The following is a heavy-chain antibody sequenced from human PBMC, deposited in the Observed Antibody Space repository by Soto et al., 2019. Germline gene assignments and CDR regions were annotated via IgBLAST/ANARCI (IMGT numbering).Heavy chain of an antibody. Sequence: ASVKVSCKASGYTFTGYYMHWGRQAPGEGLEWMGWINPNSGGTNYAQKFQVRVTMTRGTSISTAYMELSRLRSDDTAVYYCVRVLYWSRTSSSGDWFKPLCQARLVAVS. CDR1: GYTFTGYY. D-gene: IGHD2-2*01. V-gene: IGHV1-2*02. CDR3: VRVLYWSRTSSSGDWFKP. J-gene: IGHJ5*02. CDR2: INPNSGGT.